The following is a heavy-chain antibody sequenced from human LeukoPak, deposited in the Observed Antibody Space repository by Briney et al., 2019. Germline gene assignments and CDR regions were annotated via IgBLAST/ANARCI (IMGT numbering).Heavy chain of an antibody. CDR1: GYTFANYG. D-gene: IGHD1-26*01. CDR3: ARWEVTGGSRHDAFDI. V-gene: IGHV1-18*01. J-gene: IGHJ3*02. Sequence: ASVKVSCKASGYTFANYGISWVRQAPGQGLEWMGRISAYSGTTSYAQKLQGGVTMTTDTSTSTGYMELRSLTSDDTAVYYCARWEVTGGSRHDAFDIWGQGTMVTVSS. CDR2: ISAYSGTT.